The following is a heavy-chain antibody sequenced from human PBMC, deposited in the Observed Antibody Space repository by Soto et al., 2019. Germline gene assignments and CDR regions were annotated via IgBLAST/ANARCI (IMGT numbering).Heavy chain of an antibody. J-gene: IGHJ4*02. CDR1: GGSISDDTYY. CDR3: AIIHSTSPGCGPLDF. D-gene: IGHD2-2*01. V-gene: IGHV4-39*01. CDR2: IYYSGTS. Sequence: SETLSLTCTVSGGSISDDTYYWGWIRQPPGKGQEWIGSIYYSGTSSYNPSLESRVTMSVDTSKKQLSLRLRSVTATDTAVYYCAIIHSTSPGCGPLDFWGQGTLVTVSS.